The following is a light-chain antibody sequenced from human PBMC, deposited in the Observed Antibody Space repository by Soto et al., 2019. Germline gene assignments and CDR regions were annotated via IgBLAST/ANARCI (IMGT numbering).Light chain of an antibody. Sequence: DIQMTQSPSTLSASVGYRVTITCRASHSISSWLAWYQQKPGKAPKVLIYKASSLERGVPSRFSGSGSGTDFTLTISSLQPEDSATYYRQQSYSSPVTFGQGTRLEIK. V-gene: IGKV1-5*03. CDR3: QQSYSSPVT. CDR1: HSISSW. CDR2: KAS. J-gene: IGKJ5*01.